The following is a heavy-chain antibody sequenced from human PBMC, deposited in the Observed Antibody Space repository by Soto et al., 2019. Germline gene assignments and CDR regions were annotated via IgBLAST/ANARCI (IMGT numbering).Heavy chain of an antibody. Sequence: QVQLQESGPGLVNPSGTLSLTCAVSGGSITSNWWRWVRQPPGKGLEWIVEIHHSGNFNYCPSLPIRVTISRDTSKHPLSLNLPSVTATYTAVQYCVRNDWYRFDPWGQGTLVTVSS. CDR1: GGSITSNW. D-gene: IGHD3-9*01. CDR3: VRNDWYRFDP. J-gene: IGHJ5*02. V-gene: IGHV4-4*02. CDR2: IHHSGNF.